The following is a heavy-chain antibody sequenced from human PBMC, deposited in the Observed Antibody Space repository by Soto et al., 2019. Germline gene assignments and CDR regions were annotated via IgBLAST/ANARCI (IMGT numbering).Heavy chain of an antibody. J-gene: IGHJ5*02. D-gene: IGHD3-9*01. Sequence: EVQLVESGGGLVQPGGSLRLSCAASGFIFSSYDIHWVRQVTGKGLEWVSGIGTLGDTYYSGSVRGRFTISRENAKNSVHLEMNNLRAGDTAVYYCVRGRSFDYKSTPPPIFDPWGQGTQVTVSS. CDR3: VRGRSFDYKSTPPPIFDP. CDR1: GFIFSSYD. CDR2: IGTLGDT. V-gene: IGHV3-13*01.